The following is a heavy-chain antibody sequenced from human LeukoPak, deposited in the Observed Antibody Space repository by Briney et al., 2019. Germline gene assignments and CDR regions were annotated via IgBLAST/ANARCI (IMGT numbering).Heavy chain of an antibody. V-gene: IGHV4-59*01. CDR3: ARDSSSWYYNWFDP. Sequence: PSETLSLTCTVSGGSISSYYWSWIRQPPGKGLEWIGYIYYSGSTNYNPSLKSRVTISVDTSKNRFSLKLSSVTAADTAVYYCARDSSSWYYNWFDPWGQGTLVTVSS. CDR2: IYYSGST. J-gene: IGHJ5*02. CDR1: GGSISSYY. D-gene: IGHD6-13*01.